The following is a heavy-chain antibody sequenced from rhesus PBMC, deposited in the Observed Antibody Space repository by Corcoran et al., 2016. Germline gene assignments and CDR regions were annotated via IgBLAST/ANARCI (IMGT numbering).Heavy chain of an antibody. D-gene: IGHD3-22*01. J-gene: IGHJ6*01. V-gene: IGHV1-111*02. Sequence: EVKLVQAGAEVKKPGATVKISCQASGYTLTDPYPHGGRQAPGKGLEWWGGVDPEDGEADYAQKFQDRVTITADMSTDTAYMELSSLRSEDTAVYYCARAYWSDRYGLDSWGQGVVVTVSS. CDR3: ARAYWSDRYGLDS. CDR1: GYTLTDPY. CDR2: VDPEDGEA.